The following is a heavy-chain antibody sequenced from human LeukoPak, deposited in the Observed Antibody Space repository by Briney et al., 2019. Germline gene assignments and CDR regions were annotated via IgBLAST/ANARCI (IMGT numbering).Heavy chain of an antibody. Sequence: GGSLRLSCAASGFIVSNKYMSWVRQAPGKGLEWVSVIYADGATYYSDSVKGRFTISRDNSKNTLYLQMNSLRADDTAVYYCARAMTGYSHILEHWGQGTLVTVSS. CDR2: IYADGAT. J-gene: IGHJ4*02. D-gene: IGHD5-18*01. CDR1: GFIVSNKY. V-gene: IGHV3-53*01. CDR3: ARAMTGYSHILEH.